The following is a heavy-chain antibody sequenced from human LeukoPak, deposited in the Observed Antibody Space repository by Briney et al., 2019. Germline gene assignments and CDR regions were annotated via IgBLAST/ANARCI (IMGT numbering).Heavy chain of an antibody. Sequence: ASVKVSCKASGYTFTGYYMHWVRQAPGQGLEWMGIINPSGGSTSYAQKFQGRVTMTRDTSTSTVYMELSSLRSEDTAVYYCARPSFRSGYSSSWYPGEIDYWGQGTLVTVSS. J-gene: IGHJ4*02. D-gene: IGHD6-13*01. CDR2: INPSGGST. V-gene: IGHV1-46*01. CDR3: ARPSFRSGYSSSWYPGEIDY. CDR1: GYTFTGYY.